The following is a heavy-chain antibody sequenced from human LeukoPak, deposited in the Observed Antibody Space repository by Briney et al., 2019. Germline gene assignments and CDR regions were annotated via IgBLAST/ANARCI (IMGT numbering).Heavy chain of an antibody. J-gene: IGHJ4*02. CDR2: IIPIFGTA. V-gene: IGHV1-69*05. D-gene: IGHD2-15*01. Sequence: ASVKVSCKASGGTFSSYAISWVRQAPGQGLEWMGGIIPIFGTANYAQKFQGRVTITTDESTSTAYMEMSSLRSEDTAVYYCARVDYSGGSCYTSFDYWGQGTLVTASS. CDR1: GGTFSSYA. CDR3: ARVDYSGGSCYTSFDY.